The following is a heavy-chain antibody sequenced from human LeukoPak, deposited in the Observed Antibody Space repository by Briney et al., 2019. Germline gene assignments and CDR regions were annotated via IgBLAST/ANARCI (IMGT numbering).Heavy chain of an antibody. CDR1: GVSFSGYF. CDR3: ARRLLGYCSGGSCYSGYFQH. V-gene: IGHV4-34*01. Sequence: PSETLSLTCGVYGVSFSGYFWSWIRQPPGKGLEWIGEINHSGSTNYNPSLKTRVTISIDTSKNQFSLKLSSVTAAYTAVYYCARRLLGYCSGGSCYSGYFQHWGQGTLVTVS. CDR2: INHSGST. J-gene: IGHJ1*01. D-gene: IGHD2-15*01.